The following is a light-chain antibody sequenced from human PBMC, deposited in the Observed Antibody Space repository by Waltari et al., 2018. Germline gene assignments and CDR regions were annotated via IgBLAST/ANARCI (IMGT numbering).Light chain of an antibody. V-gene: IGKV1-8*01. CDR3: QQYNSYSPYT. Sequence: AIRMTQSPSPLSASTGDRVTITCRASQGISSYLAWYQQKPGKAPKLLIYDASSLESGVPSRFSGSGSGTEFTLTISSLQPDDFATYYCQQYNSYSPYTFGQGTKLEIK. J-gene: IGKJ2*01. CDR2: DAS. CDR1: QGISSY.